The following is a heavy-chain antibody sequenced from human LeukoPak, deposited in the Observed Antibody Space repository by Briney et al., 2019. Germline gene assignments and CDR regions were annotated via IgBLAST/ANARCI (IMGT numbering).Heavy chain of an antibody. Sequence: PGGSLRLSCAASGFSFSTYWMHWVRQAPGKGLEWVANIKEDGSEKNSVDSVKGRFTISRDNAKTSVYLQMNSLGAEDTAVYYCSRGANWVDFDTWGQGTMVTVSS. CDR3: SRGANWVDFDT. J-gene: IGHJ3*02. CDR2: IKEDGSEK. D-gene: IGHD2-15*01. CDR1: GFSFSTYW. V-gene: IGHV3-7*04.